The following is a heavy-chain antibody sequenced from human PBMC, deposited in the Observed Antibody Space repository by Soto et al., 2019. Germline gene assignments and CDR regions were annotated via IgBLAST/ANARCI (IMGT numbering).Heavy chain of an antibody. Sequence: ASVKVSCKASGYTFTSYDINWVRQATGQGLEWMGWMNPNSGNTGYAQRFQGRVTMTRNTSISTAYMELSSLRSEDTAVYYCARSATTRKPYYYYGMDVWGQGTTVTVSS. D-gene: IGHD2-15*01. CDR2: MNPNSGNT. CDR1: GYTFTSYD. J-gene: IGHJ6*02. CDR3: ARSATTRKPYYYYGMDV. V-gene: IGHV1-8*01.